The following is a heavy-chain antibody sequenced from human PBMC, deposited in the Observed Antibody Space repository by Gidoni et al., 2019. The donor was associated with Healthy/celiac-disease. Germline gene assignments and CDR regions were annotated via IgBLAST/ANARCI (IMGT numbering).Heavy chain of an antibody. Sequence: QVQLVESGGGVVQPGRSLRLSCAASGFTFSSYGMHWVRQAPGKGLEWVAVISYDGSNKYYADSVKGRFTISRDNSKNTLYLQMNSLRAEDTAVYYCAEIGTARPRGMDVWGQGTTVTVSS. D-gene: IGHD6-6*01. CDR1: GFTFSSYG. CDR2: ISYDGSNK. CDR3: AEIGTARPRGMDV. J-gene: IGHJ6*02. V-gene: IGHV3-30*03.